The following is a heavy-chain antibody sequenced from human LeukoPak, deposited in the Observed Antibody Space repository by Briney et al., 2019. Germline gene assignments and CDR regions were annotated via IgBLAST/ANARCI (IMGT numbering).Heavy chain of an antibody. V-gene: IGHV1-2*06. CDR3: ARDNRGQNAFDI. Sequence: GASVKVSCKASGYTFTGYYMHWVRQAPGQGLEWMGRINPNSGGTNYAQKFQGRVTMTRDTSISKAYMELSRLRSDDTAVYYCARDNRGQNAFDIWGQGTMVTVSS. D-gene: IGHD1-14*01. CDR2: INPNSGGT. J-gene: IGHJ3*02. CDR1: GYTFTGYY.